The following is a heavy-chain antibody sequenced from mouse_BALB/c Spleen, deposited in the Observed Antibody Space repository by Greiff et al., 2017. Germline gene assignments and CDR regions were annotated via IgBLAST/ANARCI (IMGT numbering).Heavy chain of an antibody. D-gene: IGHD3-1*01. Sequence: VKLMESGPQLVRPGASVKISCKASGYSFTSYWMHWVKQRPGQGLEWIGMIDPSDSETRLNQKFKDKATLTVDKSSSTAYMQLSSPTSEDSAVYYGAARARVSYFDDWGQGTTLTVSS. CDR2: IDPSDSET. CDR1: GYSFTSYW. J-gene: IGHJ2*01. CDR3: AARARVSYFDD. V-gene: IGHV1S126*01.